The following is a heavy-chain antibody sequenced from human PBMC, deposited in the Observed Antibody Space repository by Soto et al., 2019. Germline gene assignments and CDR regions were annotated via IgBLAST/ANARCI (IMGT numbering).Heavy chain of an antibody. CDR3: AREGMDYGMDV. V-gene: IGHV3-53*01. Sequence: GGSLRLSCAAFGLTFITYEMNWVRQAPGKGLEWVSVIYSGGSTYYADSVKGRFTISRDNSKNTLYLQMNSLRAEDTAVYYCAREGMDYGMDVWGQGTTVTVSS. J-gene: IGHJ6*02. CDR1: GLTFITYE. CDR2: IYSGGST.